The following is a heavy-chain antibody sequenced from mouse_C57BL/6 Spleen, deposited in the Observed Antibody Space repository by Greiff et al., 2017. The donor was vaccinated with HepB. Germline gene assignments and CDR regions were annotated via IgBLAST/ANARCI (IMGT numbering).Heavy chain of an antibody. D-gene: IGHD2-5*01. J-gene: IGHJ4*01. V-gene: IGHV1-81*01. CDR2: IYPRSGNT. CDR1: GYTFTSYG. Sequence: VKLQESGAELARPGASVKLSCKASGYTFTSYGISWVKQRTGQGLEWIGEIYPRSGNTYYNEKFKGKATLTADKSSSTAYMELRSLTSEDSAVYFCARLAYYSNYGDAMDYWGQGTSVTVSS. CDR3: ARLAYYSNYGDAMDY.